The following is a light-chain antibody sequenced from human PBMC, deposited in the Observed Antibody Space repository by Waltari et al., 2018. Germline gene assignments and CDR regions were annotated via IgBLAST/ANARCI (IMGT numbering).Light chain of an antibody. CDR2: RVS. V-gene: IGKV2-29*02. CDR1: QSLLHSNGNTY. J-gene: IGKJ1*01. CDR3: MQALQTPRT. Sequence: DIVMTQTPLSLPVTPGEPASISCRSSQSLLHSNGNTYLYWYLQKPGQPPRLLIYRVSNRFFGVPDRFSGSGSGTDFILKIRRVEAEDVGIYYCMQALQTPRTFGQGTKVEIK.